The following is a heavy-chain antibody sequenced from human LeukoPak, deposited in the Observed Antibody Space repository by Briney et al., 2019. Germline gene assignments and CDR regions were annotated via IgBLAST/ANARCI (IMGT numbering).Heavy chain of an antibody. CDR1: GGSLSGYY. J-gene: IGHJ6*03. CDR3: ARGGSGGSGSYYQYYYYYYYMDV. CDR2: VNHTSTT. Sequence: SETLSLTCGVYGGSLSGYYWSWIRQSPGKGLEWIGEVNHTSTTNYNPSFKSRVIISVDTSKNQFSLKLSPVTAADTAVYYCARGGSGGSGSYYQYYYYYYYMDVWGKGTTVTISS. V-gene: IGHV4-34*01. D-gene: IGHD3-10*01.